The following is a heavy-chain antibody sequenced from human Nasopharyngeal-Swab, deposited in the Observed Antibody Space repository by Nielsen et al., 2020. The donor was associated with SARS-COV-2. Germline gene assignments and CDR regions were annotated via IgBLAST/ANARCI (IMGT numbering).Heavy chain of an antibody. CDR3: ARDPDYDFWSGYPKSFDY. D-gene: IGHD3-3*01. CDR1: GFTVSSNY. CDR2: IYSGGST. Sequence: GESLKISCAASGFTVSSNYMSWVRQAPGKGLEWVSVIYSGGSTYYADSVKGRFTISRDNSKNTLYLQMNSLRAEDTAVYYCARDPDYDFWSGYPKSFDYWGQGTLVTVSS. J-gene: IGHJ4*02. V-gene: IGHV3-53*01.